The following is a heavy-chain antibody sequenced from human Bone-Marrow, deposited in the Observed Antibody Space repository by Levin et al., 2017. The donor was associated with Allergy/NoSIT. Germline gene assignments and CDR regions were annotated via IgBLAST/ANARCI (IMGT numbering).Heavy chain of an antibody. CDR1: GFTFSSYS. Sequence: GGSLRLSCAASGFTFSSYSMNWVRQAPGKGLEWVSSISSSSSYIYYADSVKGRFTISRDNAKNSLYLQMNSLRAEDTAVYYCARHSLLGYCSSTSCYRAFDIWGQGTMVTVSS. D-gene: IGHD2-2*01. CDR3: ARHSLLGYCSSTSCYRAFDI. CDR2: ISSSSSYI. J-gene: IGHJ3*02. V-gene: IGHV3-21*01.